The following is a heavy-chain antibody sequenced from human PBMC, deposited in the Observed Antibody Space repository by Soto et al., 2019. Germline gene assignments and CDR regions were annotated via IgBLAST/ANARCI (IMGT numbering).Heavy chain of an antibody. CDR2: ISAHNGNT. CDR3: ARWRYGDY. D-gene: IGHD1-1*01. Sequence: QVHLVQSGAEVKKPGASVKVSCKGSGYTFTSYGITWVRQAPGQGLEWMGWISAHNGNTDYAQKLQGRVTGTRDTSTSTAYMELRSLRSDDTAVYYCARWRYGDYWGQGALVTVSS. CDR1: GYTFTSYG. V-gene: IGHV1-18*01. J-gene: IGHJ4*02.